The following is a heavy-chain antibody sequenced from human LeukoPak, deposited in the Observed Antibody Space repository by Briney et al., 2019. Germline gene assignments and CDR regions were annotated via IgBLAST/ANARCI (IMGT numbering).Heavy chain of an antibody. CDR1: GYTFTSYY. V-gene: IGHV1-18*04. J-gene: IGHJ4*02. CDR2: ISAYNGNT. Sequence: ASVKVSCKASGYTFTSYYMHWVRQAPGQGLEWMGWISAYNGNTNYAQKLQGRVTMTTDTSTSTAYMELRSLRSDDTAVYYCARAESPSYFDYWGQGTLVTVSS. CDR3: ARAESPSYFDY.